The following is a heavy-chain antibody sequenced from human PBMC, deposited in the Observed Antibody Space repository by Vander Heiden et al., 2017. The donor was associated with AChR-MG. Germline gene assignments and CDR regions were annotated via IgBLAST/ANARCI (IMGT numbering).Heavy chain of an antibody. Sequence: QVQLQESGPGLVKPSETLSLTCAVSGYSITNDYYWGWIRQPPGKGLEWIGSIHHSGSTYNNPSLKSRVIMSLDTSKNQFSLKLSSVTAADTAVYFCARELKATLAGIYYFDYWGQGTLVTVSS. CDR2: IHHSGST. J-gene: IGHJ4*02. V-gene: IGHV4-38-2*02. CDR1: GYSITNDYY. CDR3: ARELKATLAGIYYFDY. D-gene: IGHD6-19*01.